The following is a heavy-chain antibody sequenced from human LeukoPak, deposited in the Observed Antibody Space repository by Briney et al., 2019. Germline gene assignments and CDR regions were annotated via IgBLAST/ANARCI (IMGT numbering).Heavy chain of an antibody. Sequence: SETLSLTCAVYGGSFSGYYWSWIRQPPGKGLEWIGEINHSGSTNYNPSLKSRVTISVDTSKNQFSLKLSSVTAADTAVYYCARPGYCTNGVCQYYFDYWGQGTLVTVSS. V-gene: IGHV4-34*01. D-gene: IGHD2-8*01. J-gene: IGHJ4*02. CDR2: INHSGST. CDR1: GGSFSGYY. CDR3: ARPGYCTNGVCQYYFDY.